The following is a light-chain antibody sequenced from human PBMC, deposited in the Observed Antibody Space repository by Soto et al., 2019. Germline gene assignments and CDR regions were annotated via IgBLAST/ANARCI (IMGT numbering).Light chain of an antibody. Sequence: QSALTQPASVSGSPGQSITISCTGTSRDVGGYVSWYQQHPGKAPKLMIYEVSNRPSGVSNRFSGSKSGNTASLTISGLLAEDEADYYCRSYTSSNTVVFGGGTKVTVL. V-gene: IGLV2-14*01. CDR3: RSYTSSNTVV. CDR1: SRDVGGY. J-gene: IGLJ2*01. CDR2: EVS.